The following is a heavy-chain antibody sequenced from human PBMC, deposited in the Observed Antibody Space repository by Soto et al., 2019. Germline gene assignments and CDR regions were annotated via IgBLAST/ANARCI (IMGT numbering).Heavy chain of an antibody. CDR3: ARAPYCTGGSCSSRVPDY. V-gene: IGHV3-7*03. CDR2: IKRDGSEI. J-gene: IGHJ4*02. D-gene: IGHD2-15*01. CDR1: GFTFSGNW. Sequence: EVQLVESGGGLVQPGGSLRLSCAASGFTFSGNWMSWVGQAPGKGLEWVANIKRDGSEIYYVDSVKGRFTISRDNAKDSLYLQMNSLRAEDTAVYYCARAPYCTGGSCSSRVPDYWGQGTLVTVSS.